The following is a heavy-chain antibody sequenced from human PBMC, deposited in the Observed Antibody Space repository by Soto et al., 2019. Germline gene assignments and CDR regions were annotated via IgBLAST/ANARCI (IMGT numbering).Heavy chain of an antibody. V-gene: IGHV4-4*02. CDR1: GGSISSSHW. J-gene: IGHJ4*02. CDR2: IYHSGST. CDR3: ASSGGGEDY. D-gene: IGHD3-16*01. Sequence: QVQLQESGPGLIKPSGTLTLSSAVSGGSISSSHWWTWVRQPPGKGLEWIGEIYHSGSTNYNPSLKSRVTISVDTSRNPFSLNLSSVTAADTAVYYCASSGGGEDYWGQGILVTVSP.